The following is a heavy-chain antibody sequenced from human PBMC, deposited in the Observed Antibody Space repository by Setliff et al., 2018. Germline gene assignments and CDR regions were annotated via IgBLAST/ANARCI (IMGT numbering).Heavy chain of an antibody. CDR2: ISAYNGNT. J-gene: IGHJ4*02. D-gene: IGHD3-10*02. CDR1: GYTFTSYG. V-gene: IGHV1-18*01. CDR3: ARDLGGLHLTMYHFDY. Sequence: ASVKVSCKASGYTFTSYGTSWVRQAPGQGLEWMGWISAYNGNTNYAQKLQGRVTMTTDTSTSTAYMELRSLRSDDTAVYYCARDLGGLHLTMYHFDYWGQGTLVTVSS.